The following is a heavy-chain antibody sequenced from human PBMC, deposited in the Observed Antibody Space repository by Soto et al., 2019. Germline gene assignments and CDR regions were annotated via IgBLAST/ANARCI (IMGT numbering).Heavy chain of an antibody. J-gene: IGHJ1*01. CDR3: ARDRRRTPEYSSGWYGTYFQH. D-gene: IGHD6-19*01. Sequence: GGSLRLSCAASGFTFSSYAMHWVRQAPGKGLEWVAVISYDGSNKYYADSVKGRFTISRFNSKNTLYLQMNGLRAEDTAVYYCARDRRRTPEYSSGWYGTYFQHWGQGTLVTVSS. CDR2: ISYDGSNK. CDR1: GFTFSSYA. V-gene: IGHV3-30-3*01.